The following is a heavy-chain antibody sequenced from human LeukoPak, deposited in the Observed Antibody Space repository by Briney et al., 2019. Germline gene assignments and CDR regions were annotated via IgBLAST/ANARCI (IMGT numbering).Heavy chain of an antibody. J-gene: IGHJ6*03. CDR2: IWYDGSNK. CDR3: ARGHYYYYYMDV. Sequence: GGSLRLSCAASGFTFSSYGMHWVRQAPGKGLEWVAVIWYDGSNKYYADSVKGRFTIFRDNSKSTLYLQMNSLRAEDTAVYYCARGHYYYYYMDVWGKGTTVTVSS. V-gene: IGHV3-33*01. CDR1: GFTFSSYG.